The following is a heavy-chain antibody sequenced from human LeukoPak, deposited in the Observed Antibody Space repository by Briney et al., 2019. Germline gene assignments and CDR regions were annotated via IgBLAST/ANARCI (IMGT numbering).Heavy chain of an antibody. CDR1: GFTFSTYA. V-gene: IGHV3-23*01. CDR2: VRGSGSDT. J-gene: IGHJ4*02. Sequence: RPGGSLRLSCAVSGFTFSTYAMSWVRQAPGKGLEWVSAVRGSGSDTYYADSVKGRFTISRDNSKNTLYLQMNSLRAEDTAIYYCAKTSRRNSAYDSPFDSWGQGTPVTVSS. CDR3: AKTSRRNSAYDSPFDS. D-gene: IGHD5-12*01.